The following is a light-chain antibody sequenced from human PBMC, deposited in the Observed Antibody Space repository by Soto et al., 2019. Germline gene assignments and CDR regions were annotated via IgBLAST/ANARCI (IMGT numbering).Light chain of an antibody. CDR2: DVS. CDR3: SSYTSSGTHWV. CDR1: SSDIGTYNY. V-gene: IGLV2-14*03. Sequence: QSVLTQPASVSGSPGQSITISCTGSSSDIGTYNYLSWYQQHPGKAPKLMIYDVSDRPSGISNRFSGSKSGNTASLTISGLQAEDEADYYCSSYTSSGTHWVFGGGTKVTVL. J-gene: IGLJ3*02.